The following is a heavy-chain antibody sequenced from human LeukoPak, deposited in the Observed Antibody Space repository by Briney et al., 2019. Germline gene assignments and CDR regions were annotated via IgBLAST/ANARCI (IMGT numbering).Heavy chain of an antibody. D-gene: IGHD6-19*01. Sequence: GGSLRLSCAASGFTFSSYWMSWVGQAPGKGLEWGANIRQDGREKYYVDSVKGRFTISRDNAKNSLYLQTNRLRAEDTAVYYCATPLGGWEAPYWGQGTLVTVSS. CDR1: GFTFSSYW. J-gene: IGHJ4*02. CDR3: ATPLGGWEAPY. CDR2: IRQDGREK. V-gene: IGHV3-7*01.